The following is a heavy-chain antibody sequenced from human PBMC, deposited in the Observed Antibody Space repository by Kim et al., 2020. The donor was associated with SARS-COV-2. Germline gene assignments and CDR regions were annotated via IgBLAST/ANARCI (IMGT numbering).Heavy chain of an antibody. Sequence: VKGRFTISRDNSKNKLYLQMNSLRAEDTAVYYCGKDITSYYYYYYGMDVWGQGTTVTVSS. J-gene: IGHJ6*02. D-gene: IGHD2-2*01. CDR3: GKDITSYYYYYYGMDV. V-gene: IGHV3-23*01.